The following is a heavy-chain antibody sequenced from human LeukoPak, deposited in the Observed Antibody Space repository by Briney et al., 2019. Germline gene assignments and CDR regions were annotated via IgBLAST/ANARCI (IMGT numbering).Heavy chain of an antibody. CDR2: IYTSGST. CDR3: AREGVGYCSSTSCYTKSYYYYYMDV. D-gene: IGHD2-2*02. J-gene: IGHJ6*03. CDR1: GGSISSGSYY. Sequence: SQTLSLTCTVSGGSISSGSYYWSWIRQPAGKGLEWIGRIYTSGSTNYNPSLKSRVTISVDTSKNQFSLKLSSATAADTAVYYCAREGVGYCSSTSCYTKSYYYYYMDVWGKGTTVTVSS. V-gene: IGHV4-61*02.